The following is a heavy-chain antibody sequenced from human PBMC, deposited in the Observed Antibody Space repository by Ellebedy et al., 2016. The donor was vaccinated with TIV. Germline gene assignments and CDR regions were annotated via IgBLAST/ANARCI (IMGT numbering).Heavy chain of an antibody. J-gene: IGHJ6*02. CDR3: ARHSRGSTPDTFGGLDV. D-gene: IGHD3-10*01. V-gene: IGHV5-51*01. CDR2: IYPGDSDT. Sequence: GGSLRLSXQSSGYTFTTYWIGWVRQMPGKGLEWMGIIYPGDSDTTYGPSFQGQVNISADKSISTAYLQWSSLQASDSAMYYCARHSRGSTPDTFGGLDVWGQGTTVTVFS. CDR1: GYTFTTYW.